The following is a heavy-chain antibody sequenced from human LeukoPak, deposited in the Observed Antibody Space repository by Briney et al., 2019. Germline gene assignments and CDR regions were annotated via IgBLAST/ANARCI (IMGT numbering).Heavy chain of an antibody. D-gene: IGHD3-16*01. V-gene: IGHV7-4-1*02. CDR1: GYTFNNYA. CDR2: INTKTGTP. J-gene: IGHJ4*02. CDR3: ARGGEGLVAPSY. Sequence: ASVKVSCKASGYTFNNYAMHWVRQAPGQELEWMGWINTKTGTPTYAPGFTGRFVFLLDTSVSTAYLQISSLKADDAAVYYCARGGEGLVAPSYWGQGTLVTVSS.